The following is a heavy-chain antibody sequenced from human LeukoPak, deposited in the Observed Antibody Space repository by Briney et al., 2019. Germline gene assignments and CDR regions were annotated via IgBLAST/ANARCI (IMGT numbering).Heavy chain of an antibody. V-gene: IGHV5-51*01. CDR3: ARPMTTVTTGDAFDI. Sequence: GESLKISCKGSGYSFTTYWIGWVRQMPGKGLEWMGIIYPGDSDTRYSPSFQGQVTISVDKSISTAYLQWSSLKASDTAMYYCARPMTTVTTGDAFDIWGQGTMVTVSS. J-gene: IGHJ3*02. D-gene: IGHD4-17*01. CDR1: GYSFTTYW. CDR2: IYPGDSDT.